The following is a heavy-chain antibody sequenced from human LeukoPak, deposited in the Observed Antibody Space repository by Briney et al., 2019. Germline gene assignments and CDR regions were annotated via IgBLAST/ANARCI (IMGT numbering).Heavy chain of an antibody. V-gene: IGHV3-48*01. Sequence: PRGSLRLSCAASGFTFSSYSMNWVRQAPGKGLEWVSYISSSSSTIYYADSVKGRFTISRDNAKNSLYLQMNSLRAEDTAVYYCARVPGAEITYYDFWSGYYREYYFDYWGQGTLVTASS. CDR1: GFTFSSYS. D-gene: IGHD3-3*01. CDR3: ARVPGAEITYYDFWSGYYREYYFDY. J-gene: IGHJ4*02. CDR2: ISSSSSTI.